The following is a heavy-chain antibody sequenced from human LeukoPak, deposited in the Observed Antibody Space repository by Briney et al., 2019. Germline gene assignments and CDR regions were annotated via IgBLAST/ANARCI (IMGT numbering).Heavy chain of an antibody. CDR1: GGTISSSSYY. CDR3: ARSSHEFLDAFDI. J-gene: IGHJ3*02. Sequence: SETLSLTCTVSGGTISSSSYYWGWIRQPPGKGLEWIGSIYYSGSTYYNPSLKSRVTISVDTSKNQFSLKLSSVTAADTAVYYCARSSHEFLDAFDIWGQGTMVTVSS. D-gene: IGHD3-10*01. CDR2: IYYSGST. V-gene: IGHV4-39*01.